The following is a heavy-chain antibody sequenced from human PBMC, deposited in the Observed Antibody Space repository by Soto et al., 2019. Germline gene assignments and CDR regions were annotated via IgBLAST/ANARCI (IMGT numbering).Heavy chain of an antibody. V-gene: IGHV4-59*01. CDR1: GGSISSYY. D-gene: IGHD6-19*01. J-gene: IGHJ4*02. CDR2: IYYSGST. Sequence: QVQLQESGPGLLKPSETLSLTCTVSGGSISSYYWSWIRQPPGKGLEWIGYIYYSGSTNYNPSLKSRVTMSVDTSKNQFSLKLSSVTAADTAVYYCATAAVAGLHYFDYWGQGTLVTVSS. CDR3: ATAAVAGLHYFDY.